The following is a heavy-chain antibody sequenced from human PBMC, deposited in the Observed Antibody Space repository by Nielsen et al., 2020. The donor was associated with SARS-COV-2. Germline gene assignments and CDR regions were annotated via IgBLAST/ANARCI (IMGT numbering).Heavy chain of an antibody. D-gene: IGHD1-26*01. CDR3: ARVSGSGEEDY. V-gene: IGHV3-74*01. Sequence: GESLKISCAASGFTFSSYWMHWVRQAPGKGLVWVSRINSDGSSTSYADSVKGRFTISRDNAKNSLYLQMNSLRAEDTALYHCARVSGSGEEDYWGQGTLVTVSS. CDR1: GFTFSSYW. J-gene: IGHJ4*02. CDR2: INSDGSST.